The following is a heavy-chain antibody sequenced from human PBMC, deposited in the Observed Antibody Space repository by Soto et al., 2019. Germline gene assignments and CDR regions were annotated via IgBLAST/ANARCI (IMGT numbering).Heavy chain of an antibody. CDR3: AKATATGGGAFDI. Sequence: AGGSLRLSCAASGFICSSYDMSWVRQAPGKGLEWVSTILVSGSTHYEDSVKGRFTISRDGSKNTLYLQMNSLTAGDTAAYYCAKATATGGGAFDICGQGTMVTVSS. CDR2: ILVSGST. CDR1: GFICSSYD. J-gene: IGHJ3*02. V-gene: IGHV3-23*01. D-gene: IGHD2-8*02.